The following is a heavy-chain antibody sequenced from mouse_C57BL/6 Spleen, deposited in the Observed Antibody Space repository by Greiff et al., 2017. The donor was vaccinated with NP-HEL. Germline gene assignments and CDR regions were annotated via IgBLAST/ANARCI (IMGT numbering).Heavy chain of an antibody. V-gene: IGHV1-55*01. CDR2: IYPGSGST. J-gene: IGHJ3*01. D-gene: IGHD2-4*01. Sequence: QVQLKQPGAELVKPGASVKMSCKASGYTFTSYWITWVKQRPGQGLEWIGDIYPGSGSTNYNEKFKSKATLTVDTSSSTAYMQLSSLTSEDSAVYYCARLSLIYYDYDGFAYWGQGTLVTVSA. CDR3: ARLSLIYYDYDGFAY. CDR1: GYTFTSYW.